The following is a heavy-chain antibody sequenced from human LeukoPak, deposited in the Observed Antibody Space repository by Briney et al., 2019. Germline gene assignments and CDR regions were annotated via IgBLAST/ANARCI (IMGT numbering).Heavy chain of an antibody. J-gene: IGHJ6*02. CDR1: XFTFGTYG. D-gene: IGHD2/OR15-2a*01. CDR2: MSHDGGIE. V-gene: IGHV3-30*03. Sequence: GSLRLXXVASXFTFGTYGMHWVRQAPGKGLEWVAVMSHDGGIEKYADSVKGRFTISRDNSKKTLYLQMNSLRSDDAAVYYCARAKIIHSITHMDVWGQGTTVTVSS. CDR3: ARAKIIHSITHMDV.